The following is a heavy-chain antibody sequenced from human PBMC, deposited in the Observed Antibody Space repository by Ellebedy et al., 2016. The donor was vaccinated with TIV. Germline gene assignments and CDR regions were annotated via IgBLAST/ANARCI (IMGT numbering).Heavy chain of an antibody. CDR3: ANAYSYGTSLDY. D-gene: IGHD5-18*01. J-gene: IGHJ4*02. Sequence: GESLKISCAVTGFTFRAFGMHWVRQAPGKGLEWVAKINEDGSQKYYVDSVRGRFTISRDKAEKSLLLHLHRLTAEDTAVYYCANAYSYGTSLDYWGQGTLVTVSS. CDR2: INEDGSQK. CDR1: GFTFRAFG. V-gene: IGHV3-7*01.